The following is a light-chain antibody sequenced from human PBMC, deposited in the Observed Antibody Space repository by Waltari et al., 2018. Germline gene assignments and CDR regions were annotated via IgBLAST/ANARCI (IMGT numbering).Light chain of an antibody. CDR1: KNIRSY. V-gene: IGKV1-39*01. Sequence: DLQMTQSPSSPSASVGDRVTISCRASKNIRSYFSWYQQKPGIAPKLVIYAASTLQSGVPSRFSGSGSGTNFTLTITSLQAEDFATYFCQASYTTPYSFGQGTKVEIK. CDR3: QASYTTPYS. CDR2: AAS. J-gene: IGKJ2*03.